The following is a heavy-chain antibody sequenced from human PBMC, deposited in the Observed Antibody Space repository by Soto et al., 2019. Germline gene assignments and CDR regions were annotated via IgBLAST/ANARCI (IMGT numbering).Heavy chain of an antibody. CDR1: GFSFGTYV. CDR3: AMTRLYDTGTNDYQRDALDI. V-gene: IGHV3-23*01. Sequence: EVQLLESGGGMVEPRGSLKLSCAASGFSFGTYVMNWVRQAPGKGLEWVSGISGSGGRVYSADSVKGRFTISRVNSRNTLYLQMNSLRAEDTAIYYCAMTRLYDTGTNDYQRDALDIWGQGTQVTVSS. J-gene: IGHJ3*02. D-gene: IGHD3-22*01. CDR2: ISGSGGRV.